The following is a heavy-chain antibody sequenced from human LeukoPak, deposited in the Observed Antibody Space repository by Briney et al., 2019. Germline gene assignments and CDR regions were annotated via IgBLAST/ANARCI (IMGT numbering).Heavy chain of an antibody. Sequence: GGSLRLSCAASGFTFSSYSMNWVRQAPGKGLEWVSYISSSSNTVYYADSVKGRFTISRDNAKNSLYLQMNSLRDEDTAVYYCARDGGRDSTYWYYYWGQGTLVTVSS. CDR2: ISSSSNTV. CDR1: GFTFSSYS. J-gene: IGHJ4*02. V-gene: IGHV3-48*02. CDR3: ARDGGRDSTYWYYY. D-gene: IGHD6-13*01.